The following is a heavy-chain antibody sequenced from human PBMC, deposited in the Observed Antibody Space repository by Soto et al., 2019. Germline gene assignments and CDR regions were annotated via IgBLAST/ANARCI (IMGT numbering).Heavy chain of an antibody. CDR3: ARGGSMAEYFQH. Sequence: SETLSLTCTVSGGSISSYYWSWIRQPPGKGLEWIGYIYYSGSTNYNPSLKSRVTISVDTSKNQFSLKLSSVTAADTAVYYCARGGSMAEYFQHWGQGTLVTVPQ. J-gene: IGHJ1*01. CDR1: GGSISSYY. D-gene: IGHD6-25*01. V-gene: IGHV4-59*01. CDR2: IYYSGST.